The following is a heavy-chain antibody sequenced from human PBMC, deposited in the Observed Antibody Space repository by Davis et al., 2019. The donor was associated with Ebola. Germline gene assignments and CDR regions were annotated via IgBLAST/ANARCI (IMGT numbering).Heavy chain of an antibody. V-gene: IGHV3-7*03. Sequence: GESLKISCAASGFPFSTYTMNWVRQAPGKGLEWVANIKQDGSEKYYGDSVKGRFTISRDNAKNSLYLQMNSLRAEDTAVYYCVVVTGLYWGQGTLVTVSS. CDR3: VVVTGLY. D-gene: IGHD3-22*01. CDR2: IKQDGSEK. J-gene: IGHJ4*02. CDR1: GFPFSTYT.